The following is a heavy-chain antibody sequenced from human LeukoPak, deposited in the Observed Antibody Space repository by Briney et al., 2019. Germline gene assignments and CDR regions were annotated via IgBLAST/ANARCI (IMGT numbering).Heavy chain of an antibody. Sequence: GGSLRLSCAASGFTFSSYSMNWVRQAPGKGLEWVSSISSSSYIYYADSVKGRFTISRDNAKNSLHLQMNSLRAEDTAVYYCARGPFTPPYYYYMDVWGKGTTVTVSS. J-gene: IGHJ6*03. V-gene: IGHV3-21*01. CDR2: ISSSSYI. D-gene: IGHD2-15*01. CDR3: ARGPFTPPYYYYMDV. CDR1: GFTFSSYS.